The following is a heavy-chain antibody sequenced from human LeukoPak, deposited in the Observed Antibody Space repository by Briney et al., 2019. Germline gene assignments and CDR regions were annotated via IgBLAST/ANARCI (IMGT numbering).Heavy chain of an antibody. J-gene: IGHJ3*02. Sequence: PGGSLRLSCAASGFTFSSYAMSWVRQAPGKGLEWVSAISGSGGSTYYADSVKGRFTISRDNSKNTLYLQMNSLRAEDTAVYYCAKVRCLEWLATPVSAFDIWGQGTMVTVSS. CDR1: GFTFSSYA. CDR2: ISGSGGST. CDR3: AKVRCLEWLATPVSAFDI. D-gene: IGHD3-3*01. V-gene: IGHV3-23*01.